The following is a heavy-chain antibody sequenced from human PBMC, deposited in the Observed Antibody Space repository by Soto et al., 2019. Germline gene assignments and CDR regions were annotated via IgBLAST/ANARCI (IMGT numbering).Heavy chain of an antibody. CDR1: GDSVSSGSYY. Sequence: PSETLSLTCTVSGDSVSSGSYYWSWIRQPPGKGLEWIGFIYYSGNTNYNPSLKSRVTISVDTSKNQFSLKLSSVAAADTAVYYCARDYDSSGYYYGYWGQGTLVTVSS. D-gene: IGHD3-22*01. V-gene: IGHV4-61*01. CDR2: IYYSGNT. J-gene: IGHJ4*02. CDR3: ARDYDSSGYYYGY.